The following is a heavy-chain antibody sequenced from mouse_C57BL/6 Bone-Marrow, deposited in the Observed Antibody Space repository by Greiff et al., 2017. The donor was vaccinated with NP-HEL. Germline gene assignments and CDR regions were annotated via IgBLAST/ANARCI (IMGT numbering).Heavy chain of an antibody. CDR1: GFTFSDYG. D-gene: IGHD3-2*02. CDR3: ARRQLRPYYYAMDY. Sequence: EVQLVESGGGLVKPGGSLKLSCAASGFTFSDYGMHWVRQAPEKGLEWVAYISRGSSTIYYVDTVKGRFTISRDNAKNTLFLQMTRLRSEDTAMYYCARRQLRPYYYAMDYWGQGTSVTVSS. CDR2: ISRGSSTI. J-gene: IGHJ4*01. V-gene: IGHV5-17*01.